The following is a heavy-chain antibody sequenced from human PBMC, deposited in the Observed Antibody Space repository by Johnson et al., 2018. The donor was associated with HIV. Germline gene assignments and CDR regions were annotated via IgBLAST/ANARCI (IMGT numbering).Heavy chain of an antibody. CDR3: ARGRYAFDI. V-gene: IGHV3-11*04. J-gene: IGHJ3*02. CDR2: ISTSGSTI. Sequence: QVQLVESGGGLVRPGGSLRLSCAASGFIFSDYYMSWIRQAPGRGLDWVSYISTSGSTINYADSVKGRFTISRDNAKKSLYLQMNGLRAEDTAVYYCARGRYAFDIWGQGTMVTVSS. CDR1: GFIFSDYY.